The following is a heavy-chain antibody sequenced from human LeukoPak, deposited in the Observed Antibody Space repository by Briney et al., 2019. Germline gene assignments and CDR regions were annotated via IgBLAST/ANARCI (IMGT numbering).Heavy chain of an antibody. CDR2: INHSGST. CDR1: GWSFSGYY. V-gene: IGHV4-34*01. Sequence: PSETVSLTCAVYGWSFSGYYWSWIRQPPGKVLEWIGEINHSGSTNYNPPLKSRVTISVDTSKNQFSLKLSSVTAADTAVYYCARGAPHFWSGYYGYYYYGMDVWGQGTTVTVSS. J-gene: IGHJ6*02. CDR3: ARGAPHFWSGYYGYYYYGMDV. D-gene: IGHD3-3*02.